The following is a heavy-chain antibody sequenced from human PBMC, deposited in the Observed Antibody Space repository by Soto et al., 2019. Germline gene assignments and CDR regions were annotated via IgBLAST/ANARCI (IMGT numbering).Heavy chain of an antibody. D-gene: IGHD6-13*01. CDR2: TYYRSKWYN. CDR3: ARDHGIAAADALGDAFAV. J-gene: IGHJ3*01. CDR1: GDSVSSYSAA. V-gene: IGHV6-1*01. Sequence: PSQTLSLTCAISGDSVSSYSAAWNWIRQSPSRGLEWLGRTYYRSKWYNDYSVSVKSRTTINPDTSKNQFSLQLNSVTPEDTAVYYCARDHGIAAADALGDAFAVWGQGTMVTVSS.